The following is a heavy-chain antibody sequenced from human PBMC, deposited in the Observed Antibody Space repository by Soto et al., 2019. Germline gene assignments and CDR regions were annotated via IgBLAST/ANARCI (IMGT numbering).Heavy chain of an antibody. V-gene: IGHV4-34*01. CDR1: GFIFSSYD. J-gene: IGHJ4*02. D-gene: IGHD2-2*01. CDR2: INHSGST. CDR3: ASLGYCRSTSCYRFDY. Sequence: VQLVESGGGLVQPGGSLRLSCAASGFIFSSYDMNWVRQAPGKGLEWIGEINHSGSTNYNPSLKSRVTISVDTSKNQFSLKLSSVTAADTAVYYCASLGYCRSTSCYRFDYWGQGTLVTVSS.